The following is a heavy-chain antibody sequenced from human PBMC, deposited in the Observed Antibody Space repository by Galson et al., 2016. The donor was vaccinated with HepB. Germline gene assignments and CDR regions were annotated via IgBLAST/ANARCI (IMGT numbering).Heavy chain of an antibody. CDR3: ATGGDRTIDN. CDR1: GFIVSRNY. Sequence: SLRLSCAAPGFIVSRNYMRWVRQAPAKGLEWVSLIYSGGSTKYADSVKGRFTISRDNSKNTLYLQLDRLRAEDTAVYYCATGGDRTIDNWGQGTLVTVSS. CDR2: IYSGGST. J-gene: IGHJ4*02. D-gene: IGHD1-14*01. V-gene: IGHV3-53*01.